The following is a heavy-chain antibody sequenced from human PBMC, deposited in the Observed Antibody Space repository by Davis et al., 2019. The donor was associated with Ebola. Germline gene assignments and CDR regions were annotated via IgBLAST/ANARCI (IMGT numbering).Heavy chain of an antibody. CDR2: IKQDGSEK. Sequence: GESLKISCAASGFTFSSYWMSWVRQAPGKGLEWVANIKQDGSEKYYVDSVKGRFTISRDNAKNSLYLQMNSLRAEDTAVYYCVVWEWFGELLYPFDYWGQGTLVTVSS. J-gene: IGHJ4*02. CDR1: GFTFSSYW. V-gene: IGHV3-7*01. D-gene: IGHD3-10*01. CDR3: VVWEWFGELLYPFDY.